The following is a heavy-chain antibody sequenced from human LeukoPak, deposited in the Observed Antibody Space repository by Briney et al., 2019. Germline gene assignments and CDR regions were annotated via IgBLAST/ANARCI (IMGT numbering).Heavy chain of an antibody. J-gene: IGHJ4*02. CDR3: ARGEAVAGNDNSGIDY. CDR1: GYTFTSYG. V-gene: IGHV1-18*01. D-gene: IGHD6-19*01. CDR2: ISAYNGNT. Sequence: ASVKVSCKASGYTFTSYGISWVRQAPGQGLEWMGWISAYNGNTNYAQKLQGRVTMTTDTSTSTAYMELRSLRSDDTAVYYCARGEAVAGNDNSGIDYWGQGTLVTVSS.